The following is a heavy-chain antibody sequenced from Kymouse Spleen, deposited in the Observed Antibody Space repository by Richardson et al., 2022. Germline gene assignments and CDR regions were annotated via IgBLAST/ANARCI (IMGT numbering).Heavy chain of an antibody. J-gene: IGHJ6*02. Sequence: EVQLVESGGGLVQPGRSLRLSCAASGFTFDDYAMHWVRQAPGKGLEWVSGISWNSGSIGYADSVKGRFTISRDNAKNSLYLQMNSLRAEDTALYYCAKVSARRGYYYYGMDVWGQGTTVTVSS. V-gene: IGHV3-9*01. D-gene: IGHD6-6*01. CDR1: GFTFDDYA. CDR2: ISWNSGSI. CDR3: AKVSARRGYYYYGMDV.